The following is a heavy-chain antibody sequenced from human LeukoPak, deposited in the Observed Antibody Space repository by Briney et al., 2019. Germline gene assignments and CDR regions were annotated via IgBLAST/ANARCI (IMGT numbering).Heavy chain of an antibody. Sequence: GGSLRLSCAASGFTFSSYAMSWVRQAPGKGLEWVSTISGSGDSTYYADSVKGRFTISRDNSKDTLYLQMSSVRVDDTAVYYCXXXXXXXXXXXXFYWGYYFDSWGQGILVTVST. J-gene: IGHJ4*02. CDR3: XXXXXXXXXXXXFYWGYYFDS. CDR2: ISGSGDST. CDR1: GFTFSSYA. V-gene: IGHV3-23*01. D-gene: IGHD7-27*01.